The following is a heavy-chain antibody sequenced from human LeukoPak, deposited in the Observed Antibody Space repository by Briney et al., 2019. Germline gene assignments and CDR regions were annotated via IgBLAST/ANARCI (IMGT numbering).Heavy chain of an antibody. CDR3: ASLLGRDYYYYGMDV. CDR2: VYYSGST. V-gene: IGHV4-31*03. CDR1: GGSISSGGYY. D-gene: IGHD3-16*01. J-gene: IGHJ6*02. Sequence: PSETLSLTCTVSGGSISSGGYYWSWIRQHPGKGLEWIGYVYYSGSTYSNPSLKSRVTISVDTSKDQFSLKLISVTAADTAVYYCASLLGRDYYYYGMDVWGQGTTVTVSS.